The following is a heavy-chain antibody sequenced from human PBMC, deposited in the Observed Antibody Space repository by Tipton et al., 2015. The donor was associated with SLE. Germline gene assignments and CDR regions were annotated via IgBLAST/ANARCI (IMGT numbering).Heavy chain of an antibody. CDR1: GFTFSSYA. V-gene: IGHV3-23*01. CDR2: ITYGGRRK. D-gene: IGHD3-22*01. CDR3: IKDQHYYDGSGYGFDYYYYCGLDV. Sequence: SLRLSCAASGFAASGFTFSSYAMSWVRQAPGKGLEWVSVITYGGRRKYYADSVKGRFTISRDDSENTVYLQMNSLRAEDTAVYFCIKDQHYYDGSGYGFDYYYYCGLDVWGQGTTVTVS. J-gene: IGHJ6*02.